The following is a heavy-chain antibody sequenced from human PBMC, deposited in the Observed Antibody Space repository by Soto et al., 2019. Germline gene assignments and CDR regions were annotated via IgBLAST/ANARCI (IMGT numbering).Heavy chain of an antibody. V-gene: IGHV1-46*01. Sequence: QVQLVQSGAEVKKPGASVKVSCKASGYTFTSYYMHWVRQAPGQGLEWMGIINPSGGSTSYAQKFQGRVTMTRDPSTSTVYMELSSLRSEDTAVYYCARDRGSEPPIAVAGTRYYYYYGMDVWGQGTTVTVSS. D-gene: IGHD6-19*01. CDR2: INPSGGST. CDR3: ARDRGSEPPIAVAGTRYYYYYGMDV. CDR1: GYTFTSYY. J-gene: IGHJ6*02.